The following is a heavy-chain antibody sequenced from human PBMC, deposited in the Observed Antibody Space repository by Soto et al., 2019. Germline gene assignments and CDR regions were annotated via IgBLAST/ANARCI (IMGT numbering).Heavy chain of an antibody. V-gene: IGHV5-51*01. J-gene: IGHJ2*01. D-gene: IGHD2-21*01. Sequence: PGGSLKTSRHGFGYSFPTYCIGWVRQMPGKGLEWMGIIYPGGSETRYSPSFQGQVTMSADSPFRTAYLPWSSLHASRTAIYYWSREGGTSSSFSCYLDLWGRGTMVTVSS. CDR2: IYPGGSET. CDR3: SREGGTSSSFSCYLDL. CDR1: GYSFPTYC.